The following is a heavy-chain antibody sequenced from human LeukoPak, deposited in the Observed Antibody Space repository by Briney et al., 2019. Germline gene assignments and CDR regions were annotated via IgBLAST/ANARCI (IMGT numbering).Heavy chain of an antibody. CDR2: IYWDDDR. J-gene: IGHJ4*02. Sequence: SGPTLVNPTQTLTLTCTFPGFSLNTRGVGVGWIRQPPGRALEWLALIYWDDDRRYSPSLKSRLTITKDTSKNEVVLTMTNMDPVDTATYYCAHRKNYYDSSVFDYWGQGTLVTVSS. D-gene: IGHD3-22*01. CDR3: AHRKNYYDSSVFDY. CDR1: GFSLNTRGVG. V-gene: IGHV2-5*02.